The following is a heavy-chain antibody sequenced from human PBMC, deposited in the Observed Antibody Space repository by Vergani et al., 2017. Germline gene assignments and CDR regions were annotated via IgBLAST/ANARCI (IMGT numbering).Heavy chain of an antibody. CDR2: ISYNGGNQ. D-gene: IGHD6-13*01. J-gene: IGHJ6*03. Sequence: QVQLVESGGNLVQPGRSLRLSCAAAGFKFSHFGMHWVRQVPGKGLEWVAFISYNGGNQYYADFVQGRFTISRDNTKNILYLQMSSLRVEDTALYYCTRDVADTHSXIWPLNYHYFMDVWGEGTTVTVSS. CDR1: GFKFSHFG. CDR3: TRDVADTHSXIWPLNYHYFMDV. V-gene: IGHV3-33*05.